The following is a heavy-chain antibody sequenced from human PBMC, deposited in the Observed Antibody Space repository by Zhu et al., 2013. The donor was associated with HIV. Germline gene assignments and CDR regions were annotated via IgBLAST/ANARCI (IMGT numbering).Heavy chain of an antibody. V-gene: IGHV1-2*06. D-gene: IGHD3-22*01. Sequence: QMQLVQSGAEVRKSGASLSLSCRASGYSFSDFYIHWLRQVPGQGLEWMGRLNPHNGDTKFAQKFEDRVTMTWATSINTAYIHLSGLTSADTAIYYCARDRVDSRDYSFASPPTPLWLWGQGTLVTVSS. CDR1: GYSFSDFY. CDR3: ARDRVDSRDYSFASPPTPLWL. J-gene: IGHJ1*01. CDR2: LNPHNGDT.